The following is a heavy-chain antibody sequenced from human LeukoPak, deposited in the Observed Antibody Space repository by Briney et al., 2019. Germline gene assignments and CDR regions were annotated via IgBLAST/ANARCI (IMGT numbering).Heavy chain of an antibody. CDR2: INHSAST. V-gene: IGHV4-34*01. J-gene: IGHJ5*02. CDR1: GGSFSGYY. D-gene: IGHD4-17*01. Sequence: SETLSLTCAIYGGSFSGYYWSWIRQPPGKGLEWIGEINHSASTNYNPSLKSRVTISVDTSKNQFSLKLSSVTAADTAVYFCARPAYYGDSWFDPWGQGTLVTVSS. CDR3: ARPAYYGDSWFDP.